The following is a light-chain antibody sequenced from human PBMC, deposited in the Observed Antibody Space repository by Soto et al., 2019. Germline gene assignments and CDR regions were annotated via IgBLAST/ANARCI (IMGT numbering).Light chain of an antibody. Sequence: AIRMTQSPSSLAASTGDRVTSTCRASQGISSYLAWYQQKPGKAPKLLISAASTLQSGGPSRFSGSGSGTDFTLTISCLPSEDFPTYYCQQYYSYPITFGQGTRLEIK. CDR1: QGISSY. J-gene: IGKJ5*01. V-gene: IGKV1-8*01. CDR3: QQYYSYPIT. CDR2: AAS.